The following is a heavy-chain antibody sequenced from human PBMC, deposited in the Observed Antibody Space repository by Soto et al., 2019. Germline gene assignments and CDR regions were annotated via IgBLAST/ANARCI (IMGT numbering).Heavy chain of an antibody. CDR2: INAGNDNT. D-gene: IGHD6-13*01. Sequence: VHLVQSGAEVKKPGASVRVSCKASGYTFTTYTLHWVRQAPGQGLEWMGWINAGNDNTKYSQKFLDRLTITRDTSATTANMDLSSLISEDTAIYFCARQRGSSSWEFDYWGQGTLVTVSS. CDR1: GYTFTTYT. V-gene: IGHV1-3*01. J-gene: IGHJ4*02. CDR3: ARQRGSSSWEFDY.